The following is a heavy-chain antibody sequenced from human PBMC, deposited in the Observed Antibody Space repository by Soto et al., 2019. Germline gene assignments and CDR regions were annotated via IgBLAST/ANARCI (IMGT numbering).Heavy chain of an antibody. CDR3: ARPTMAFRDSLSEYYFDD. Sequence: PGGSLRLSCAASGFTSSSYWMSWVRQAPGKGLEWVANIKQDGSEEYYVDSVKGRFTISRDNAKNSLYLQMNSLRAEDTAVYYGARPTMAFRDSLSEYYFDDWGQGT. J-gene: IGHJ4*02. CDR1: GFTSSSYW. CDR2: IKQDGSEE. D-gene: IGHD3-3*02. V-gene: IGHV3-7*01.